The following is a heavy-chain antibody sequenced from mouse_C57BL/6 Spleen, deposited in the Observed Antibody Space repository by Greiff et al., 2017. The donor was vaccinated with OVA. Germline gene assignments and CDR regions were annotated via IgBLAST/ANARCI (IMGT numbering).Heavy chain of an antibody. J-gene: IGHJ4*01. Sequence: VQLQQSGAELVMPGASVKLSCKASGYTFTSYWMHWVKQRPGQGLEWIGEIDPSDSYTNYNQKFKGKSTLTVDKSSSTAYMQLSSLTSEDSAVYYCARNYRGDSMDYWGQGTSVTVSS. D-gene: IGHD1-1*01. V-gene: IGHV1-69*01. CDR1: GYTFTSYW. CDR2: IDPSDSYT. CDR3: ARNYRGDSMDY.